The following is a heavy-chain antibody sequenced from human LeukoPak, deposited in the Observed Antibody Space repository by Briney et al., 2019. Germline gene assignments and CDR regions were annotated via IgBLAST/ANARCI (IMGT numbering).Heavy chain of an antibody. CDR3: AREIAAAESYFDY. CDR1: GGSISSSNW. J-gene: IGHJ4*02. V-gene: IGHV4-4*02. D-gene: IGHD6-13*01. CDR2: IYHSGST. Sequence: SETLSLTCAVSGGSISSSNWWSWVRQPPGKGLEWIGEIYHSGSTNYNPSLKSRVTISVDKSKNQFSLKLSSVTAADTAVYYCAREIAAAESYFDYWGQGTLVTVSS.